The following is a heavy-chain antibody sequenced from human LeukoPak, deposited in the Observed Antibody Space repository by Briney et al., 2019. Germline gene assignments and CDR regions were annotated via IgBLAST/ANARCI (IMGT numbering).Heavy chain of an antibody. V-gene: IGHV4-39*01. CDR2: IYYGGTT. CDR3: ARVRRGDDSSGYYSPHFDY. Sequence: PSETLSLTYPVSGGSISSSYSYWGWIRQPPGKGLEWFRTIYYGGTTSYNPALESRVTISVDTYRTQFSLRLTSVTAADTAVYYCARVRRGDDSSGYYSPHFDYWGPGTLVIVSS. CDR1: GGSISSSYSY. J-gene: IGHJ4*02. D-gene: IGHD3-22*01.